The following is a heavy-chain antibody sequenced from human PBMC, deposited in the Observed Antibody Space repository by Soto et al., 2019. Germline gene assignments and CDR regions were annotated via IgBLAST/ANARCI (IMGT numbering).Heavy chain of an antibody. CDR1: GFTFSNAW. J-gene: IGHJ6*02. V-gene: IGHV3-15*07. D-gene: IGHD1-26*01. CDR2: IKSKTDGGTT. CDR3: STKQYGGRWAAYYYGLDV. Sequence: PGGSLRLSCAASGFTFSNAWMNWVRQAPGKGLEWVGRIKSKTDGGTTDDAAPVKGRFTISRDDSKNTLYLQMNSLKTEDTAVYYCSTKQYGGRWAAYYYGLDVWGQGTTVTVSS.